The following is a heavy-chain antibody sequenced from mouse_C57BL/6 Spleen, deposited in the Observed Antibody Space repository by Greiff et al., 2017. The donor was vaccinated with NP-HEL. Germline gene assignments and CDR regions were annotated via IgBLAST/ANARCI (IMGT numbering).Heavy chain of an antibody. CDR1: GFTFIDYY. CDR2: IRNKANGYTT. CDR3: ARSRLEYGSKDY. V-gene: IGHV7-3*01. J-gene: IGHJ2*01. Sequence: EVKLMESGGGLVQPGGSLSLSCAASGFTFIDYYMSWVRQPPGKALEWLGFIRNKANGYTTEYSASVKGRFTISRDNSQSILYLQMNALRAEDSATYYCARSRLEYGSKDYWGQGTTLTVSS. D-gene: IGHD1-1*01.